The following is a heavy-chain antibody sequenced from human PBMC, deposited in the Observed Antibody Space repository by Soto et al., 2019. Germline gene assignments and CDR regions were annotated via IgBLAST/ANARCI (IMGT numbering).Heavy chain of an antibody. V-gene: IGHV1-69*01. CDR3: AIGLRGGSYMAFDY. D-gene: IGHD1-26*01. CDR2: IIPISGTA. CDR1: GGTFSSYA. Sequence: QVQLVQSGAEVKKPGSSVKVSCKASGGTFSSYAISWVRQAPGQGLEWMGGIIPISGTANYAQKFQGRVAITAEESTSTAYMELSSLRSEDTAVYYWAIGLRGGSYMAFDYWGQGTLVTVSS. J-gene: IGHJ4*02.